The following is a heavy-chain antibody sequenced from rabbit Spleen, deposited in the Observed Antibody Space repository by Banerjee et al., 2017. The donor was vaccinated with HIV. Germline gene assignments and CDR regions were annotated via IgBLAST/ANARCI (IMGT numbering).Heavy chain of an antibody. V-gene: IGHV1S40*01. D-gene: IGHD7-1*01. CDR2: IHGGNGDTT. J-gene: IGHJ6*01. CDR3: ARFYAGYGDFGYAAM. CDR1: GVSFSISSY. Sequence: QSLEESGGDLVKPGASLTLTCTASGVSFSISSYMCWVRQAPGKGLEWIACIHGGNGDTTYYASWAKGRFTISKTSSTTVTLQMTSLTAADTATYFCARFYAGYGDFGYAAMWGPGTLVTVS.